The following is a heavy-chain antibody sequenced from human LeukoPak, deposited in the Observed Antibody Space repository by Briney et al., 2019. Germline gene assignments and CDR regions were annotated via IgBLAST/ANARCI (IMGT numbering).Heavy chain of an antibody. D-gene: IGHD5-12*01. Sequence: PSETLSLTCTVSGGSISSSSYYWGWIRQPPGKGLEWIGSIYYSGSTYYNPSLKSRVTISVDTSKNQFSLKLSSVTAADTALYFCVRDLFSASDSGAFDIWGQGTMFTVSS. CDR1: GGSISSSSYY. J-gene: IGHJ3*02. V-gene: IGHV4-39*07. CDR3: VRDLFSASDSGAFDI. CDR2: IYYSGST.